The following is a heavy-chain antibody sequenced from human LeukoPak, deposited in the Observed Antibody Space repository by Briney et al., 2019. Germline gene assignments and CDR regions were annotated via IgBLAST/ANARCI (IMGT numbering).Heavy chain of an antibody. D-gene: IGHD2-8*01. CDR2: IYYSGST. V-gene: IGHV4-39*07. CDR3: AGPILLTDAFHI. Sequence: SETLSLTCTVSGGSLSSSSYYWGWIRQPPGKGLEWIGSIYYSGSTYYNPSLKSRVTISVDTSKNQFSLKLSSVTAADTAVYYCAGPILLTDAFHIWGQGTMVTVSS. CDR1: GGSLSSSSYY. J-gene: IGHJ3*02.